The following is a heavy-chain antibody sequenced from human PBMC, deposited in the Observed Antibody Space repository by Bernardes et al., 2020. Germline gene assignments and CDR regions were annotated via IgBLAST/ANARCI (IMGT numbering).Heavy chain of an antibody. Sequence: SETLSLTCAVYGGSFSGYYWSWIRQPPGKGLEWIGEINHSGSTNYNPSLKSRVTISVDTSKNQFSLKLSSVTAADTAVYYCARVRDMVRGVIRRQALFDYWGQGTLVTVSS. J-gene: IGHJ4*02. CDR2: INHSGST. D-gene: IGHD3-10*01. V-gene: IGHV4-34*01. CDR1: GGSFSGYY. CDR3: ARVRDMVRGVIRRQALFDY.